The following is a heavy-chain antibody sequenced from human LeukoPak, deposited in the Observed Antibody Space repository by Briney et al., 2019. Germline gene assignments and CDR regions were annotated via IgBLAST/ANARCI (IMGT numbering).Heavy chain of an antibody. Sequence: GGSLRLSCAASGFTFSSYGMHWVRQAPGKGLEWVAVIWYDGSNKYYADSVKGRFTISRDNSKNTLSLQMNSLRPEDTAVYYCAKDRGYITYYFDYWGQGTLVTVSS. J-gene: IGHJ4*02. CDR1: GFTFSSYG. CDR2: IWYDGSNK. V-gene: IGHV3-30*02. CDR3: AKDRGYITYYFDY. D-gene: IGHD3-10*01.